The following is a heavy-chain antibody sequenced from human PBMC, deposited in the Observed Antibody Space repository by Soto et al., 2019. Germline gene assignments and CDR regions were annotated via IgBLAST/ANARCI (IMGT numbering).Heavy chain of an antibody. J-gene: IGHJ4*02. Sequence: QITLKECGPTLVKSTQTLTLTCTFSGFSLTTDGEGVGWVRQSPGEALEWLALIYWDDDERYSPSLKTRLTTTKDVSRNQVVLVMTSMEPVDTGTYYCAHSRNLITEDAQVGDFDSWGQGT. CDR3: AHSRNLITEDAQVGDFDS. V-gene: IGHV2-5*02. CDR1: GFSLTTDGEG. CDR2: IYWDDDE. D-gene: IGHD1-26*01.